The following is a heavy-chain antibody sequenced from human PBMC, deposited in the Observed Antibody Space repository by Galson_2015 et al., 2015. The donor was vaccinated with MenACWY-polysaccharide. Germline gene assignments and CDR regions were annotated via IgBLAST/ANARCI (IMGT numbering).Heavy chain of an antibody. J-gene: IGHJ4*02. CDR2: ISSSSSYI. Sequence: SLRLSCAASGFTFSSYSMNWVRQAPGKGLEWVSSISSSSSYIYYADSVKGRFTISRDNAKNSLYLQMNSLRAEDTAVYYCARVPDYGPRNEGLSYWGQGTLVTVSS. CDR1: GFTFSSYS. CDR3: ARVPDYGPRNEGLSY. V-gene: IGHV3-21*01. D-gene: IGHD4-17*01.